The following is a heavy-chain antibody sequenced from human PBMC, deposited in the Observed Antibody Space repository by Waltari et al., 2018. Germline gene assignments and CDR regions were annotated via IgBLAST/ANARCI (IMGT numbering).Heavy chain of an antibody. CDR3: ARRGDYHIYRSGMYFFDY. J-gene: IGHJ4*02. Sequence: QVQLQQWGAGLLKPSETLSLTCVVYGGSFSGYYWRWIRQPPGKGREGIVENKKSGRTNHNPSLKSRVTISIDTAKHQISLKLRAVTAADTAVYYCARRGDYHIYRSGMYFFDYWGQGTRVTVSS. D-gene: IGHD3-10*01. CDR2: NKKSGRT. CDR1: GGSFSGYY. V-gene: IGHV4-34*01.